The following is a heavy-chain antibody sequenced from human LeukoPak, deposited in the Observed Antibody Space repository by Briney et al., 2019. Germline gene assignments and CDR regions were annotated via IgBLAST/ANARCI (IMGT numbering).Heavy chain of an antibody. CDR1: GGSISSYY. D-gene: IGHD1-26*01. J-gene: IGHJ4*02. CDR2: IYYSGST. Sequence: SETLSLTCTVSGGSISSYYWSWIRQPPGEGLEWIGYIYYSGSTNYNPSLKSRVTISVDTSKNQFSLKLSSVTAADTAVYFCAREGFSGSYYDYWGQGTLVTVSS. CDR3: AREGFSGSYYDY. V-gene: IGHV4-59*01.